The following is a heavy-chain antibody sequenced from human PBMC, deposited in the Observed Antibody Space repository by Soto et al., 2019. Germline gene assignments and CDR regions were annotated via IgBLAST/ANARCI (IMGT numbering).Heavy chain of an antibody. CDR3: ARDQTGSSGYYYYYSYYDMDV. CDR1: GYTFTSYG. CDR2: ISAYNGNT. V-gene: IGHV1-18*01. Sequence: ASVKVSCKASGYTFTSYGISWVQQAPGQGLEWMGWISAYNGNTNYAQKLQGRVTMTTDTSTSTAYMELRSLRSDDTAVYYYARDQTGSSGYYYYYSYYDMDVWGQGTTVTV. J-gene: IGHJ6*01. D-gene: IGHD3-22*01.